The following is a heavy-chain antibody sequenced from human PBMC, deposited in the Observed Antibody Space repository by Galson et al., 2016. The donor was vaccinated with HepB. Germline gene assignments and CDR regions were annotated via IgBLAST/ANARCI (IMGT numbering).Heavy chain of an antibody. J-gene: IGHJ2*01. CDR3: AKALPSWYFDL. V-gene: IGHV3-23*01. Sequence: SLRLSCAASGFTFSNYDMSWVRQAPGKGLEWVSSISTSGGGTTYADSVKGRFTISRDNPKNTLSLEMNSLRAEDTAIYYCAKALPSWYFDLWGRGTLVTVSS. CDR1: GFTFSNYD. CDR2: ISTSGGGT.